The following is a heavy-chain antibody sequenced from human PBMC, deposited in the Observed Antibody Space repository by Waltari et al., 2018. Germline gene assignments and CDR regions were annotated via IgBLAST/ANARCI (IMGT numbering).Heavy chain of an antibody. CDR3: ARVDMITFGGVIDLFDY. V-gene: IGHV1-2*02. D-gene: IGHD3-16*02. CDR2: INPNSGGT. Sequence: QVQLVQSGAEVKKPGASVKVSCKASGYTFTGYYMHWVRQAPGQGLEWMGWINPNSGGTNYGQKLQGRVTMTRDTSISTAYMELSRLRSDDTAVYYCARVDMITFGGVIDLFDYWGQGTLVTISS. CDR1: GYTFTGYY. J-gene: IGHJ4*02.